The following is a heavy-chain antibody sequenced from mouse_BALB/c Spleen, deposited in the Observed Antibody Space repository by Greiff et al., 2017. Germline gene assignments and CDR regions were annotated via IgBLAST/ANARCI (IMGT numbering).Heavy chain of an antibody. CDR2: ISSGGSYT. V-gene: IGHV5-6*01. D-gene: IGHD2-3*01. CDR3: ARGGYYSYYAMDY. Sequence: EVQGVESGGDLVKPGGSLKLSCAASGFTFSSYGMSWVRQTPDKRLEWVATISSGGSYTYYPDSVKGRFTISRDNAKNTLYLQMSSLKSEDTAMYYCARGGYYSYYAMDYWGQGTSVTVSS. CDR1: GFTFSSYG. J-gene: IGHJ4*01.